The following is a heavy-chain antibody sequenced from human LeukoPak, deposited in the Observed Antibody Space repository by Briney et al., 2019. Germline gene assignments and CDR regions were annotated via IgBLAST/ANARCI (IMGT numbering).Heavy chain of an antibody. CDR2: IDPSDSYT. J-gene: IGHJ4*02. CDR1: GYSFTSYW. V-gene: IGHV5-10-1*01. D-gene: IGHD6-6*01. CDR3: ARKYSRSSSLVDY. Sequence: GESLKISCKGSGYSFTSYWISWVRQMPGKGLEWMGRIDPSDSYTNYSPSFQGHVTISVDKSISTAYLQWSSLKASDTAMYYCARKYSRSSSLVDYWGQGTLVTVSS.